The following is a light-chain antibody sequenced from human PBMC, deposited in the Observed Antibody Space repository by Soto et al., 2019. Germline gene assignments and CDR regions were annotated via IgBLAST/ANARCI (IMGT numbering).Light chain of an antibody. Sequence: DIQLTQSPSFLSASVGDRVTITCRASQDISSYLAWYQQRPGKVPRFLTHSASTLQSGVPSRFSATGSGTTFTLTISSLQPEDIATYYCQQLNRFPRTFGQGNKVEV. CDR2: SAS. CDR1: QDISSY. CDR3: QQLNRFPRT. J-gene: IGKJ1*01. V-gene: IGKV1-9*01.